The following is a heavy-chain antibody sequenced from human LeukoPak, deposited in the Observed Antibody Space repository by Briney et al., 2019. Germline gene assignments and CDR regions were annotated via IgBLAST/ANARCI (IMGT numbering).Heavy chain of an antibody. D-gene: IGHD3-10*01. Sequence: ASVKVSCKASGYTFTSYGISWVRQAPGQGLEWMGWISGYNGNTNYAQKLQGRVTMTTDTSTSTAYMDLRSLRSDDTAVYYCARANPYDNKGYSPELRYWGQGTLVTVSS. CDR1: GYTFTSYG. CDR2: ISGYNGNT. V-gene: IGHV1-18*01. J-gene: IGHJ4*02. CDR3: ARANPYDNKGYSPELRY.